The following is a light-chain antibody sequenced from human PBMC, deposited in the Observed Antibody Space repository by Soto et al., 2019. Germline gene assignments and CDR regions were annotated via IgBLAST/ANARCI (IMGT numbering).Light chain of an antibody. CDR1: QNVSTY. V-gene: IGKV3-11*01. CDR2: DAS. Sequence: EIVLTQSPATLSLSPGERATLSCRASQNVSTYLAWYQQKPGQAPRLLIYDASNRATCIPARFSGSGAWTDFTLTISSLEPEDFAVYYCEQRTNWLTFGPGTKVDIK. CDR3: EQRTNWLT. J-gene: IGKJ3*01.